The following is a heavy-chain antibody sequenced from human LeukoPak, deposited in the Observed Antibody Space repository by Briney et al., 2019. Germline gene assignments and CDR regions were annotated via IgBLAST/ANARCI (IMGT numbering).Heavy chain of an antibody. J-gene: IGHJ6*02. CDR3: ARIHPYYYGSGSYLMGSYYFGMDV. V-gene: IGHV3-48*03. Sequence: GGSLRLSCAVSGFTFCSYDMNWVRQAPGKGLEWISYISGSGSTIYDADSVKGRFTVSRDNAKNSLHLQMNSLRAEDTAVYYCARIHPYYYGSGSYLMGSYYFGMDVWGQGTTVTVSS. CDR1: GFTFCSYD. CDR2: ISGSGSTI. D-gene: IGHD3-10*01.